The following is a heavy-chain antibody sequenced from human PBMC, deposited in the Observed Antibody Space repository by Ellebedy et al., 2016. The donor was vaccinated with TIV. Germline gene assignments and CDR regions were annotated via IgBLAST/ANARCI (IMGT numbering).Heavy chain of an antibody. J-gene: IGHJ6*02. CDR1: GFTFSDYA. CDR2: VWHDGRVE. D-gene: IGHD6-13*01. CDR3: ARDEGRDAAMDV. V-gene: IGHV3-33*08. Sequence: GESLKISCAASGFTFSDYALHWVRQAPGKGLEWVAVVWHDGRVEYYADSVKGRFSISRDNSKSTLYLEMNSLRVEDTAVYYCARDEGRDAAMDVWGQGTTVTVSS.